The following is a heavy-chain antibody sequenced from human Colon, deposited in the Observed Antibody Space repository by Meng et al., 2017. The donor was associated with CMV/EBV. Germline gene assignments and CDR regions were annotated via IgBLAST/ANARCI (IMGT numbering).Heavy chain of an antibody. D-gene: IGHD3-22*01. Sequence: GGSLRLSCASSGFSFINYVIHWVRQAPGKGLEWVSVIYSAGDSTKYADSVKGRFTVSRDTSKKTLFLQMDGLRAEDTAVYYCARTYYYDSSGYHDAFDIWGQGTMVTVSS. CDR1: GFSFINYV. V-gene: IGHV3-NL1*01. CDR3: ARTYYYDSSGYHDAFDI. CDR2: IYSAGDST. J-gene: IGHJ3*02.